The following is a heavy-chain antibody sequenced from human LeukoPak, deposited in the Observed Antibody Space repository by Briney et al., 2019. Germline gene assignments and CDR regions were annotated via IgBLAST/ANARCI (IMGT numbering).Heavy chain of an antibody. CDR2: IHNSGRT. J-gene: IGHJ4*03. D-gene: IGHD1-14*01. CDR3: ARHGTMSSESCFDY. V-gene: IGHV4-59*08. CDR1: GGSVSSYY. Sequence: PSETLTLTCSVSGGSVSSYYWSWIRQSPGKGLEWIGYIHNSGRTNYNPSLKSRVTGFVDTSKNQVSLRLSSVTAADTAVYYCARHGTMSSESCFDYSGHGDLVTVSS.